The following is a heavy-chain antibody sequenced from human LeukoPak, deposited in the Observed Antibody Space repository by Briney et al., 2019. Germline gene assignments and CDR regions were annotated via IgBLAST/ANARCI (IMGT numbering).Heavy chain of an antibody. CDR3: AADNSGGITLDY. J-gene: IGHJ4*02. CDR1: GFTFTSSA. V-gene: IGHV1-58*02. D-gene: IGHD4-23*01. CDR2: IVVGSGNT. Sequence: GASVKVSCKASGFTFTSSAMQWVRQARGRRLEWIGWIVVGSGNTNYAQRFQERVTITRDMSTSTAYMELSSLRSEDTAVYYCAADNSGGITLDYWGQGTLVTVSS.